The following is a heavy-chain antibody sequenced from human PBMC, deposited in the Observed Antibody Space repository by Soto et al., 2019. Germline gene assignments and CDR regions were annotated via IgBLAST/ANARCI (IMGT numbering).Heavy chain of an antibody. Sequence: NWVRQAPGKGLEWVSSISSSSSYIYYADSVKGRFTISRANAKNSLYLQMNSLRAEDTAVYYSARDQTAAGALGRNGYSRHSYYYGMDVWGQGTTVTVSS. CDR3: ARDQTAAGALGRNGYSRHSYYYGMDV. V-gene: IGHV3-21*01. J-gene: IGHJ6*02. CDR2: ISSSSSYI. D-gene: IGHD4-4*01.